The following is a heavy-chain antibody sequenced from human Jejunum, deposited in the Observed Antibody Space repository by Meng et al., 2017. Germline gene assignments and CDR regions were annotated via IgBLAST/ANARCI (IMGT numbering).Heavy chain of an antibody. CDR2: IYYSGST. J-gene: IGHJ4*02. CDR1: GDSVTSPDYY. V-gene: IGHV4-30-4*01. CDR3: ARSPYSGSALPFFDY. Sequence: VQVQESGPGLVEPSPSLSLTCTFAGDSVTSPDYYWSWIRQPPEKGLEWIGYIYYSGSTYYNPSLKSRVSISGDTSNKQFSLKLTSVTAADTAVYYCARSPYSGSALPFFDYWGQGSLVTVSS. D-gene: IGHD1-26*01.